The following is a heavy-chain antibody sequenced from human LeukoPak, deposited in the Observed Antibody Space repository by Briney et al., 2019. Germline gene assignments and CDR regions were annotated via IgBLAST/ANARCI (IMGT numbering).Heavy chain of an antibody. CDR2: INANSGGT. D-gene: IGHD1-26*01. CDR1: GYTFTNNY. CDR3: ARGIFLGIVNYFDY. Sequence: GASVKVSCKASGYTFTNNYMVWVRQAPGQGLEWMGWINANSGGTNYAQKFQGRVTMTRDTSISTAYMELSGLRSDDSAVFFCARGIFLGIVNYFDYWGQGPLVPVS. V-gene: IGHV1-2*02. J-gene: IGHJ4*02.